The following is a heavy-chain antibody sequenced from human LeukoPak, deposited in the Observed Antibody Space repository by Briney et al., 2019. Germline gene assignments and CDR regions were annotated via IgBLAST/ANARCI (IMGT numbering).Heavy chain of an antibody. D-gene: IGHD3-10*01. CDR2: LSGSGGGT. J-gene: IGHJ4*02. Sequence: PGGSLTLSCAVSGITLGNYGMSWVRQAPGKGLEWVAGLSGSGGGTNYADSVQGRFTISRDNPKNTLYLQMNSLRAEDTAVYFCAKRGVVIRVFLVGFHKEAYYFDSWGQGALVTVSS. CDR3: AKRGVVIRVFLVGFHKEAYYFDS. CDR1: GITLGNYG. V-gene: IGHV3-23*01.